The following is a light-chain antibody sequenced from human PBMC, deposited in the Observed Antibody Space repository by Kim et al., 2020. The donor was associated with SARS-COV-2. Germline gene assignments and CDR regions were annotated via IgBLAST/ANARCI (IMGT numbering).Light chain of an antibody. J-gene: IGKJ2*01. CDR3: QQYDDLPYT. V-gene: IGKV1-33*01. Sequence: SASVGDSSTITCQASQGIFTFLNWYQHRPGQPPKLLIYDASNLQTGVPSRFSAGGSGTHFTFTVSSLQPEDVATYYCQQYDDLPYTFGQGTKLEI. CDR2: DAS. CDR1: QGIFTF.